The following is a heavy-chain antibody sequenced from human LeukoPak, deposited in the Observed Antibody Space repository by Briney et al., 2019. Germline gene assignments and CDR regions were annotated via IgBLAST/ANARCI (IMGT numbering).Heavy chain of an antibody. Sequence: SVKVSCKASGGTFSSYAISWVRQAPGQGLEWMGRIIPILGIANYAQKFQGRVTITADKSTSTAYMELSSLRSEDTAVYYCASGGDIYGSGSYYCDYWGQGTLVTVSS. J-gene: IGHJ4*02. CDR3: ASGGDIYGSGSYYCDY. V-gene: IGHV1-69*04. CDR2: IIPILGIA. CDR1: GGTFSSYA. D-gene: IGHD3-10*01.